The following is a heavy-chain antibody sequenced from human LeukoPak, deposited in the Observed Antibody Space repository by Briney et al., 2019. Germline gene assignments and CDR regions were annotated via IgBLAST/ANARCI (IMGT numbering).Heavy chain of an antibody. V-gene: IGHV1-8*01. CDR1: GYTFTSYD. CDR2: MNPNSGNT. CDR3: ARVNDILTGYYKDY. Sequence: ASVKVSCKASGYTFTSYDINWVRQATGQGLEWMGWMNPNSGNTGYAQKFQGRVTMTRNTSISTAYMELSILRSDDTAVYYCARVNDILTGYYKDYWGQGTLVTVSS. D-gene: IGHD3-9*01. J-gene: IGHJ4*02.